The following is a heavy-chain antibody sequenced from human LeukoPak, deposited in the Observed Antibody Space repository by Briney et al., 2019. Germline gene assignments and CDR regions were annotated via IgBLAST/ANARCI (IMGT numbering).Heavy chain of an antibody. CDR2: IYYSGST. V-gene: IGHV4-59*08. Sequence: SETLSLTCTVSGGSISSYYWSWIRQPPGKGLEWIGYIYYSGSTNYNPSLKSRVTISVDTSKNQFSLKLSSVTAADTAVYYCARHPENLYYDSSGYWVDYWGQGTLVTVSS. D-gene: IGHD3-22*01. CDR1: GGSISSYY. CDR3: ARHPENLYYDSSGYWVDY. J-gene: IGHJ4*02.